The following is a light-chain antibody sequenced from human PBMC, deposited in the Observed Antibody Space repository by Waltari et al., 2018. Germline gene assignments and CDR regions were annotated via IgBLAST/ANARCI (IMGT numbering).Light chain of an antibody. CDR2: DVT. CDR1: GSAVGASDF. V-gene: IGLV2-14*03. J-gene: IGLJ2*01. CDR3: CSHARSAISV. Sequence: QSALTQPPSVSGSPGQSITISCSGVGSAVGASDFVSWYQQHPGKAPPLMIYDVTNRPSGVSNRFSGSKSGNTAFLTISGLQTADEADYYCCSHARSAISVFGGGTKLTVL.